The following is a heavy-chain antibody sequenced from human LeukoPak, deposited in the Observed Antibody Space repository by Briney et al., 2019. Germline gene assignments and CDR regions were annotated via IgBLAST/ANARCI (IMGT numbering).Heavy chain of an antibody. D-gene: IGHD2-15*01. V-gene: IGHV4-59*08. Sequence: SETLSLTCTVSGGSITGYYWSWIRQPPGKGLEWIGYIYYSGSTNYNPSLKSRVTISVDTSTNQFSLKLSSVTAADTAVYYCARHTLVAASSFDYWGQGTLVTVSS. CDR2: IYYSGST. J-gene: IGHJ4*02. CDR1: GGSITGYY. CDR3: ARHTLVAASSFDY.